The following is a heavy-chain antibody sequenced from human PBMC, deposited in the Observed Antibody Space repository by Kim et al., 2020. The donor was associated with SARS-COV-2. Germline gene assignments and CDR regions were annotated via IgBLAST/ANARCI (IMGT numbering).Heavy chain of an antibody. D-gene: IGHD3-10*01. V-gene: IGHV3-23*01. CDR3: AKEPKDYYGSGSYNY. J-gene: IGHJ4*02. Sequence: VKGRVTISRDNSKHTLYLKMNSLRGEDTAVYYCAKEPKDYYGSGSYNYWGQGTLVTVSS.